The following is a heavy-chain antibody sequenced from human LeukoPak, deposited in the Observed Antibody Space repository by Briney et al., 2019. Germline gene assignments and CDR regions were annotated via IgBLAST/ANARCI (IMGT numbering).Heavy chain of an antibody. Sequence: GGPLRLSCAASGFTFSSYTMSWVRQAPGKGLEWVSAISGSGGSTYYADSVKGRFTISRDNSKNTLYLQMNSLRAEDTAVYYCAKGVVPAAIFDYWGQGTLVTVSS. CDR2: ISGSGGST. D-gene: IGHD2-2*01. CDR3: AKGVVPAAIFDY. CDR1: GFTFSSYT. J-gene: IGHJ4*02. V-gene: IGHV3-23*01.